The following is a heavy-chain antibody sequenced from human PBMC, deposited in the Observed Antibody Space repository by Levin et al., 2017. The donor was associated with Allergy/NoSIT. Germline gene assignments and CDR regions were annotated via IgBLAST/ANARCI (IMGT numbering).Heavy chain of an antibody. CDR1: GFTFSSYV. J-gene: IGHJ4*02. Sequence: GGSLRLSCSVSGFTFSSYVMHWVRQAPGKGLEYVSAIWTTGDGTYYADSVKGRFTISRDNSKSTLYLQMSGLRVEDTAVYYCVKGSSAWFFRDYWGQGALVTVSS. CDR3: VKGSSAWFFRDY. CDR2: IWTTGDGT. D-gene: IGHD6-19*01. V-gene: IGHV3-64D*06.